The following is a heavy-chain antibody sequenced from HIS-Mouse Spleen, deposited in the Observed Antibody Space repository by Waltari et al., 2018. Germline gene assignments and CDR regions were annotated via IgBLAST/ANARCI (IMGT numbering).Heavy chain of an antibody. V-gene: IGHV3-15*01. D-gene: IGHD1-1*01. J-gene: IGHJ4*02. CDR2: SKSKTDGGTT. CDR3: TPKLELDY. Sequence: EVQLVESGGGLVKPGGSLRLSCAASGFTFSNAWMSWVRQAPGKGLEWVGRSKSKTDGGTTDYAAPVKGRFTISRDDSKNTLYLQMNSLKTEDTAVYYCTPKLELDYWGQGTLVTVSS. CDR1: GFTFSNAW.